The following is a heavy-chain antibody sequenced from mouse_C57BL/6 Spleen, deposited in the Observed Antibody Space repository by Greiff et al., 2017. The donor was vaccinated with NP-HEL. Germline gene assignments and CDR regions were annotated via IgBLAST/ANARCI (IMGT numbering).Heavy chain of an antibody. CDR1: GFSLTSYA. CDR2: IWPGGGT. J-gene: IGHJ4*01. V-gene: IGHV2-9-1*01. Sequence: VQLVESGPGLVAPSQSLSITCTVSGFSLTSYAISWVRQPPGKGLEWLGVIWPGGGTNYNSALKSRLSISKDNSKSKVFFKLNSLQTDDTARYYCARSDYEARDDWGQGTSVTVSS. CDR3: ARSDYEARDD.